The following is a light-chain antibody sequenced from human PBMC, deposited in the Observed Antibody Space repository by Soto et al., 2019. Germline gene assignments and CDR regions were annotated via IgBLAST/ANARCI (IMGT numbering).Light chain of an antibody. CDR1: QGISNY. CDR3: QKYNSARALP. CDR2: AAY. Sequence: DIQMTQSPSSLSASVGDRVTITCRARQGISNYLAWYQQKPGKVPKLLIYAAYTLQSGVPSRFSGSGSGTDFTLTISSLQPEDVGTYYCQKYNSARALPFGGGTKVEIK. J-gene: IGKJ4*01. V-gene: IGKV1-27*01.